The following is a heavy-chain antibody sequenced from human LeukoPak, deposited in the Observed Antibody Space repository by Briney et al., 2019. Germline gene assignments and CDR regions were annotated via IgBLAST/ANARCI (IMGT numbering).Heavy chain of an antibody. J-gene: IGHJ5*02. D-gene: IGHD3-3*01. V-gene: IGHV4-4*07. CDR3: ARGRRITIFGVVIGPGYNWFDP. CDR2: IYTSGST. Sequence: PSETLSLTCTVSGGSISSYYWSWIRQPAGKGLEWIGRIYTSGSTNYNPSLKSRVTMSVDTSNNQFSLKLSSVTAADTAVYYCARGRRITIFGVVIGPGYNWFDPWGQGTLVTVSS. CDR1: GGSISSYY.